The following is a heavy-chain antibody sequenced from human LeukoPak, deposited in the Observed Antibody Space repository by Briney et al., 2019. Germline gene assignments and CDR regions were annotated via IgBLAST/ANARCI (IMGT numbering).Heavy chain of an antibody. V-gene: IGHV3-21*01. Sequence: PGGSLRLSCAASGFTFSSYSMNWVPQAPGKGLEWVSSISSSSSYIYYADSVKGRFTISRDNAKNSLYLQMNSLRAEDTAVYYCARTGRASDAFDIWGQGTMVTVSS. J-gene: IGHJ3*02. CDR3: ARTGRASDAFDI. CDR1: GFTFSSYS. CDR2: ISSSSSYI. D-gene: IGHD1-14*01.